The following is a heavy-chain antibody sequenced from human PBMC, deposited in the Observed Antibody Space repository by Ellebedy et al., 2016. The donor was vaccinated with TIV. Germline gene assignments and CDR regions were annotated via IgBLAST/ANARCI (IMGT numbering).Heavy chain of an antibody. D-gene: IGHD2-2*01. CDR3: ARDSGSTLDY. Sequence: PGGSLRLSCAASGFPSRSYWMAWVLQAPGQGLEWVANIILDATEKYYVDSVRGRFTISRDNAESSLYLERNSLRPEDTAVYYCARDSGSTLDYWGLGTLVTVSS. V-gene: IGHV3-7*03. J-gene: IGHJ4*02. CDR1: GFPSRSYW. CDR2: IILDATEK.